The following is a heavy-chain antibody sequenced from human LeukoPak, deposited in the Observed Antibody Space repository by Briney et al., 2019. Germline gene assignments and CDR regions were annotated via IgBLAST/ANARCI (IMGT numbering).Heavy chain of an antibody. J-gene: IGHJ6*02. CDR3: ARDHSYYFGSQTSTLDV. CDR2: IYYTGSV. V-gene: IGHV4-31*03. CDR1: GASIGTGGFY. D-gene: IGHD3-10*01. Sequence: SETLSLTCTIPGASIGTGGFYWTWIRQPPGEGLEWIGYIYYTGSVDYNASLKSRLTISLDTSKNQFSLKLNSVTAADTAVYYCARDHSYYFGSQTSTLDVWGQGTAVTVSS.